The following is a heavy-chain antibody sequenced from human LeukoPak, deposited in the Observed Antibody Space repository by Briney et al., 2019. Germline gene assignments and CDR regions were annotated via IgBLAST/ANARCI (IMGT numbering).Heavy chain of an antibody. CDR3: AKDRLYSSSSFDS. Sequence: GGSLRLSCAASGFTFDDYAMHWVRQAPGKGLEWVSGISWDSGRIDYADSVKGRFTISRDNAKNSLYLQMKSLRAEDTALYYCAKDRLYSSSSFDSWGQGTLVTVSS. D-gene: IGHD6-6*01. V-gene: IGHV3-9*01. CDR1: GFTFDDYA. J-gene: IGHJ4*02. CDR2: ISWDSGRI.